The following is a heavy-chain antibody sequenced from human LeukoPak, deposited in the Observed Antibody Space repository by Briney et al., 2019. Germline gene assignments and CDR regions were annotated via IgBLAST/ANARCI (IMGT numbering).Heavy chain of an antibody. CDR2: IYPGDSDT. Sequence: GESLEISCKGSGYSFTSYWIGWVRQMPGKGLEWMGIIYPGDSDTRYSPSFQGQVTISADKSISTAYLQWSSLKASDTAMYYCARVLVRDGYNYYYYGMDVWGQGTTVTVSS. D-gene: IGHD5-24*01. CDR1: GYSFTSYW. J-gene: IGHJ6*02. CDR3: ARVLVRDGYNYYYYGMDV. V-gene: IGHV5-51*01.